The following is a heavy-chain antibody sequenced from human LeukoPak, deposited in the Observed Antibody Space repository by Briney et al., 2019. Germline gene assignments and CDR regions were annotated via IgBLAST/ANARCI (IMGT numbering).Heavy chain of an antibody. D-gene: IGHD6-6*01. Sequence: SETLSLTCTVSGGSISTYYWNWIRQPPGKGLEWIGYIYHSGSTNYNPSLQSRVTISVDTSKNQFSLNLNSVTAADTAVYYCARGGAARLHFQNRGQGTLVTVSS. CDR2: IYHSGST. CDR1: GGSISTYY. V-gene: IGHV4-59*01. J-gene: IGHJ1*01. CDR3: ARGGAARLHFQN.